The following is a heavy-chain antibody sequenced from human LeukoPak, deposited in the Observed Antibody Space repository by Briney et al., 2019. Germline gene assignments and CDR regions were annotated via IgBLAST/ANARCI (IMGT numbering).Heavy chain of an antibody. J-gene: IGHJ5*02. CDR1: GFTFSDYY. V-gene: IGHV3-11*04. Sequence: GGSLRLSRAASGFTFSDYYMSWIRQAPGKGLEWVSYISTSGTTIYYAASVKGRFTISRDNAKHSLYLQMNSLRAEDTAVYYCARDHTYYGSGSPWGAWGQGNLVTVSS. CDR3: ARDHTYYGSGSPWGA. CDR2: ISTSGTTI. D-gene: IGHD3-10*01.